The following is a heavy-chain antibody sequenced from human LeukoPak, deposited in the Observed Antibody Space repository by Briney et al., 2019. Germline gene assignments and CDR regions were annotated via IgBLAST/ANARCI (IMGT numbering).Heavy chain of an antibody. Sequence: PSETLSLTCAVFGGSFSGHYWSWIRQPAGKGLEWIGEINHRGSTTYNPSLKSRVTISVDMSKSQFSLKLSSVTAADTAVYYCARDRYSNSFYYYYAMDVWGQGTTVTVSS. CDR2: INHRGST. CDR3: ARDRYSNSFYYYYAMDV. V-gene: IGHV4-34*01. D-gene: IGHD4-11*01. J-gene: IGHJ6*02. CDR1: GGSFSGHY.